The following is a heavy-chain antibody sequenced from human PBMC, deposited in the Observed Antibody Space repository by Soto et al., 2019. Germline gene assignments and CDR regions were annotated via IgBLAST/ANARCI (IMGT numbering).Heavy chain of an antibody. CDR1: GFTFTNYA. Sequence: QEQLVDSGGGVVQPGGSLRLSCAASGFTFTNYAMHWVRQAPGKGLEWVAVISYDGTNKYYADSVKGRFAISRENSKYTLHLPMGGLRDEDTAVYYCARDGLNSSHWYFDVRGRGTLVTVSS. J-gene: IGHJ2*01. D-gene: IGHD6-13*01. CDR3: ARDGLNSSHWYFDV. CDR2: ISYDGTNK. V-gene: IGHV3-30*03.